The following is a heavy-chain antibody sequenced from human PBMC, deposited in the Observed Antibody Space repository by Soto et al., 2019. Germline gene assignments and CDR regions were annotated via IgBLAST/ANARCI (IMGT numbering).Heavy chain of an antibody. CDR3: ASLSYSNYYGDYYYGMDV. D-gene: IGHD4-4*01. V-gene: IGHV4-30-2*01. CDR2: IYHSGST. Sequence: SETLSLTCAVSGGSISSGGYSWSWIRQPPGKGLEWIGYIYHSGSTYYNPSLKSRVTISVDRSKNQFSLKLSSVTAADTAVYYCASLSYSNYYGDYYYGMDVWGQGTKVTVSS. CDR1: GGSISSGGYS. J-gene: IGHJ6*02.